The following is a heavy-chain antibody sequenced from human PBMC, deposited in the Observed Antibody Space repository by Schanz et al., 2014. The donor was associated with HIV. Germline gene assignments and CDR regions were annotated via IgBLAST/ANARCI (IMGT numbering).Heavy chain of an antibody. CDR3: ARDGSTMVRGVMGF. Sequence: QVQLAESGGGVVRPGRSLRLSCAASGFTFDSFGMHWVRQAPGKGLEWVAVISYDGRNKYQAASVKGRFTVSRDNAKNTVYLQMKSLRVEDTAVYYCARDGSTMVRGVMGFWGQGTLVTVSS. CDR2: ISYDGRNK. CDR1: GFTFDSFG. V-gene: IGHV3-30*03. D-gene: IGHD3-10*01. J-gene: IGHJ4*02.